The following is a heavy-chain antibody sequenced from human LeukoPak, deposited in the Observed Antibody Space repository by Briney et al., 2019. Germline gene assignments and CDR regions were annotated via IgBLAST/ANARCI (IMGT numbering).Heavy chain of an antibody. V-gene: IGHV5-51*01. CDR2: IYPGDSDT. CDR1: GYSFSSYW. D-gene: IGHD6-19*01. J-gene: IGHJ5*02. CDR3: ARHVSGIAVAGTVWWSDT. Sequence: GESLKISCKGFGYSFSSYWIGWVRQMPGKGLEWMGIIYPGDSDTRYSPSFQGQVTISADKSISTAYLQWSSLKASDTAMYYCARHVSGIAVAGTVWWSDTWGQGTLVTVSS.